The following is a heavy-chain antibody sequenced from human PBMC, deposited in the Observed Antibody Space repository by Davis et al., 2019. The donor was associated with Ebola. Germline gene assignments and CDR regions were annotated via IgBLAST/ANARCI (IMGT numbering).Heavy chain of an antibody. J-gene: IGHJ6*02. CDR1: GYTFSSYD. Sequence: ASVKVSCKASGYTFSSYDILWVRQAPGHGLEWMGWMNPNSGNTGYARKLQGRVTMTRNTSISTVSMELSSLRSEDTAVYYCARVVVLVNYYGMDVWGQGTTVIV. V-gene: IGHV1-8*01. CDR2: MNPNSGNT. D-gene: IGHD2-15*01. CDR3: ARVVVLVNYYGMDV.